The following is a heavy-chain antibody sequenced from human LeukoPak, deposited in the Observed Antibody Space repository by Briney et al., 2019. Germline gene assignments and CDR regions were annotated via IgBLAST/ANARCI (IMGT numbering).Heavy chain of an antibody. D-gene: IGHD1-1*01. J-gene: IGHJ5*02. Sequence: SETLSRTCAVSGYSISSGYYWGWIRQPPGKGLQWIGSIFQRGYSYYNPSLKSRVTISVDTSRNQFSLKLSSVTAADTAVYYCAGDKETTGNGRPNWFDPWGQGTLVTVSS. CDR2: IFQRGYS. CDR1: GYSISSGYY. CDR3: AGDKETTGNGRPNWFDP. V-gene: IGHV4-38-2*01.